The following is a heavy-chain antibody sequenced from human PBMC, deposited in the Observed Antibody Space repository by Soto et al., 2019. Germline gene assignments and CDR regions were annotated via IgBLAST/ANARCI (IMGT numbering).Heavy chain of an antibody. D-gene: IGHD3-3*01. Sequence: SVKVSCKASGFTFTSSAMQWVRQARGQRLEWIGWIVVGSGNTNYAQKFQERVTITRDMSTSTAYMELSSLRSEDTAVYYCAAVPTFYDFWGGYSAFDIWGQGTMVTVS. V-gene: IGHV1-58*02. CDR2: IVVGSGNT. CDR1: GFTFTSSA. CDR3: AAVPTFYDFWGGYSAFDI. J-gene: IGHJ3*02.